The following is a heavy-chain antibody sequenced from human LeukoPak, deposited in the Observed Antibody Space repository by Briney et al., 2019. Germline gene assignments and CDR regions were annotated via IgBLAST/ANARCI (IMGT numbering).Heavy chain of an antibody. J-gene: IGHJ4*02. CDR1: GFTFSSYG. CDR3: AREPSITGTPGGDY. CDR2: IWYDGSNK. Sequence: PGRSLRLSCAASGFTFSSYGMHWVRQAPGKGLEWVAVIWYDGSNKYYADSVKGRFTISRDNSKNTLYLQMNSLRAEDTAVYYCAREPSITGTPGGDYWGQGTLVTVSS. D-gene: IGHD1-20*01. V-gene: IGHV3-33*01.